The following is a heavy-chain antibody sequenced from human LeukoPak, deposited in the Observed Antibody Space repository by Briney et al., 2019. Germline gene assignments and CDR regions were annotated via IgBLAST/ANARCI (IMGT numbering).Heavy chain of an antibody. CDR1: GFTFSSYA. Sequence: GGSLRLSCAASGFTFSSYAMSWVRQAPGKGLEWVSAISGSGVSTYYADSVKGRFTVSRDNSKNTLYLQMNSLRAEDTAVYYCAKDLGYGGDPPVYFDYWGQGTLVTVSS. D-gene: IGHD2-21*02. CDR3: AKDLGYGGDPPVYFDY. J-gene: IGHJ4*02. V-gene: IGHV3-23*01. CDR2: ISGSGVST.